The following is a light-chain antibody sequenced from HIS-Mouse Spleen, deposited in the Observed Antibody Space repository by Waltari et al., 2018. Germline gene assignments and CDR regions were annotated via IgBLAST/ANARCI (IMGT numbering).Light chain of an antibody. V-gene: IGLV5-45*03. J-gene: IGLJ3*02. CDR1: RGIHVGTYR. CDR2: YKSDSDK. CDR3: MIWHSSVGV. Sequence: QAVLTQPSSLSASPGASASLTCPLRRGIHVGTYRLYLYQQKPGSPPQYLLRYKSDSDKQQGSGVPSRFSGSKDASANAGILLISGLQSEDEADYYCMIWHSSVGVFGGGTKLTVL.